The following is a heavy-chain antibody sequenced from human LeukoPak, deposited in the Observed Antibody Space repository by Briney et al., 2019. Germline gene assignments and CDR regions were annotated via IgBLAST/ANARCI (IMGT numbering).Heavy chain of an antibody. CDR2: IYYSGST. Sequence: SETLPLTCTVSGGSISSYYWSWIRQPPGKGLEWIGYIYYSGSTNYNPSLKSRVTISVDTSKNQFSLKLSSVTAADTAVYYCARERIAAAGTGISDWGQGTLVTVSS. J-gene: IGHJ4*02. CDR3: ARERIAAAGTGISD. CDR1: GGSISSYY. V-gene: IGHV4-59*01. D-gene: IGHD6-13*01.